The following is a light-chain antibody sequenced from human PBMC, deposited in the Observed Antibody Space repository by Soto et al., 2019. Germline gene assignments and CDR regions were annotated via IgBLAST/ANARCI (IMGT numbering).Light chain of an antibody. V-gene: IGLV4-69*01. CDR3: QTWGTDLVV. Sequence: QLVLTQSPSASASLGASVKLTCTLSSGHSSYAIAWHQQQPEKGPRYLMKLNSDGSHSKGDRIPDRFSGSSSGAERYLTISSLQSEDEADYYCQTWGTDLVVFGGGTKLTVL. CDR2: LNSDGSH. J-gene: IGLJ2*01. CDR1: SGHSSYA.